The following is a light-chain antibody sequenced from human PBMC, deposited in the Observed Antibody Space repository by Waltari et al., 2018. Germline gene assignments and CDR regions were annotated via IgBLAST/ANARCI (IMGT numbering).Light chain of an antibody. Sequence: QSVLTQPPSVSGAPGQRVTISCTGRSSNIGAGCDVHWYQQLPGTAPNLLIYGNSNRPSGVPDRFSGSKSGTSASLAITGLQAEDEADYYCQSYDSSLSGYVFGTGTKVTVL. CDR3: QSYDSSLSGYV. CDR1: SSNIGAGCD. V-gene: IGLV1-40*01. CDR2: GNS. J-gene: IGLJ1*01.